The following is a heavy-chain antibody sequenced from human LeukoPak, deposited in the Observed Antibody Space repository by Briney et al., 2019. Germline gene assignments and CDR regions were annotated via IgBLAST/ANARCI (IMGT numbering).Heavy chain of an antibody. CDR1: GGSISSSSYY. J-gene: IGHJ4*02. V-gene: IGHV4-61*05. D-gene: IGHD6-19*01. Sequence: KPSETLSLTCTVSGGSISSSSYYWGWIRQPPGKGLEWIGRIYTSGSTNYNPSLKSRVTMSVDTSKNQFSLKLSSVTAADTAVYYCARSSAVAGTYGYWGQGTLVTVSS. CDR3: ARSSAVAGTYGY. CDR2: IYTSGST.